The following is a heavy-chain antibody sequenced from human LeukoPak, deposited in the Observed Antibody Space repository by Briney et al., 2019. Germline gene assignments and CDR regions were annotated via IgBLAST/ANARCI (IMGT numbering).Heavy chain of an antibody. V-gene: IGHV3-30*01. D-gene: IGHD1-26*01. CDR2: ISYDGSNK. CDR3: ARGPGPIAGAKNPFDI. CDR1: GLTFSSYA. Sequence: PGRSLRLSCAVSGLTFSSYAMHWVRQAPGKGLEWVAVISYDGSNKYYADSVKGRFTISGDKSKNTLYLQMNSLRPEDTAFYYCARGPGPIAGAKNPFDIWGQGTMVTVSS. J-gene: IGHJ3*02.